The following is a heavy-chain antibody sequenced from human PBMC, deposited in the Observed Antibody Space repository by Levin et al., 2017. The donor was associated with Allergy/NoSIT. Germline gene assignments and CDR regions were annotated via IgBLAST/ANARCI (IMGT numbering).Heavy chain of an antibody. J-gene: IGHJ5*02. CDR3: TRDQYDGGRLDP. D-gene: IGHD3-16*01. Sequence: GGSLRLSCAASGFSFSGSSMHWVRQASGKGLEWVGRIRSKANNYATAYAASVKGRFTISRDDSKNTAYLQMNSLKTEDTAVYYCTRDQYDGGRLDPWGPGTLVTVS. CDR2: IRSKANNYAT. V-gene: IGHV3-73*01. CDR1: GFSFSGSS.